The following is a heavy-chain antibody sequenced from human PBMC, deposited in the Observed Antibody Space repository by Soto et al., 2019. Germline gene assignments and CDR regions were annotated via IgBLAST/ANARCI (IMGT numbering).Heavy chain of an antibody. J-gene: IGHJ1*01. D-gene: IGHD3-22*01. V-gene: IGHV3-73*02. CDR2: IRSKANSYAT. CDR3: TTDYYDASGYYGYFQY. CDR1: GFTFSGSA. Sequence: EVQLVESGGGLVQPGGSLKLSCAASGFTFSGSAMHWVRQASGKGLEWVGRIRSKANSYATAYAASVKGRFTISRDDSKNTAYLQMNSLKTEDTAVYYCTTDYYDASGYYGYFQYWGQGTLLTVSS.